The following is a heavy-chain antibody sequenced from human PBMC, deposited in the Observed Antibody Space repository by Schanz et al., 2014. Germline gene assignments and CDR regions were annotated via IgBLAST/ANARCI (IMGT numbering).Heavy chain of an antibody. CDR2: IWSDGSRT. CDR1: GFIFSNYG. Sequence: QVQLVESGGGVAQRGGSLRLSCAASGFIFSNYGMHWVRQAPGKGLEWVAFIWSDGSRTYHAESVKGRFTISRDNSRNTLYLQMDSLRDEDTALYYCAKVVASGPTTGPFDPWGQGTLVTVSS. V-gene: IGHV3-30*02. D-gene: IGHD1-26*01. CDR3: AKVVASGPTTGPFDP. J-gene: IGHJ5*02.